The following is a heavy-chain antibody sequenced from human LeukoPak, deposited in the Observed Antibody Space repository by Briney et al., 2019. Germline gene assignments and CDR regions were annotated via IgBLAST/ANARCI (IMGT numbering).Heavy chain of an antibody. CDR1: GFTFSSYG. J-gene: IGHJ4*02. D-gene: IGHD1-1*01. Sequence: GGSLRLSCAASGFTFSSYGMHWVRQAPGKGLEWVAFIRYDGSNKYYADSVKGRFTISRDNSKNTLYLQMNSLRAEDTAVYYCAKDRGRHNWNDEVDYWGQGTLVTVSS. V-gene: IGHV3-30*02. CDR2: IRYDGSNK. CDR3: AKDRGRHNWNDEVDY.